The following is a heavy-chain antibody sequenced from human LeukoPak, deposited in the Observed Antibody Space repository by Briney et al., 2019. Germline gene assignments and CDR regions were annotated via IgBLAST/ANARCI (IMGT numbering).Heavy chain of an antibody. J-gene: IGHJ4*02. CDR2: IKQDGSEK. V-gene: IGHV3-7*01. D-gene: IGHD6-13*01. CDR1: GFTFSSYW. Sequence: GGSLRLSCAASGFTFSSYWMSWVRQAPGKGLEWVANIKQDGSEKYYVDSVKGRFTISRDNAENSLYLQMNSLRAEDTAVYYCANLYSSSWYGGYYFDYWGQGTLVTVSS. CDR3: ANLYSSSWYGGYYFDY.